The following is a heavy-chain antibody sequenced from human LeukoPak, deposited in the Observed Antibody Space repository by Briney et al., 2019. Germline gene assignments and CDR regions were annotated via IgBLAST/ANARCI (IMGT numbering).Heavy chain of an antibody. CDR1: GGSISSYY. CDR3: ARGVVTRMAY. CDR2: IYYSEST. Sequence: SETLSLTCTLPGGSISSYYWSWIRQPPGKGLGWIGYIYYSESTNYDPSLKRRITISVDTSKNQSSLKLSSVTAADAPVYYCARGVVTRMAYWGQGTLVTVSS. V-gene: IGHV4-59*01. D-gene: IGHD2-21*02. J-gene: IGHJ4*02.